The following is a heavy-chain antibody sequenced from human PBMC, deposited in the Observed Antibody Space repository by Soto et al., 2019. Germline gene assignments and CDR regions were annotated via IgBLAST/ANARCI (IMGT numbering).Heavy chain of an antibody. CDR2: INAGNGNT. Sequence: QVQLVQSGAEVKKPGASVKVSCKASGYTFTSYAMHWVRQAPGQRLEWMGWINAGNGNTKYSQKFQGRVTITRDTSESTAYMELSSLRSEDTAVYYCARDQDIVVVPAAPSGWFDPWGQGTLVTVSS. CDR3: ARDQDIVVVPAAPSGWFDP. J-gene: IGHJ5*02. CDR1: GYTFTSYA. V-gene: IGHV1-3*01. D-gene: IGHD2-2*01.